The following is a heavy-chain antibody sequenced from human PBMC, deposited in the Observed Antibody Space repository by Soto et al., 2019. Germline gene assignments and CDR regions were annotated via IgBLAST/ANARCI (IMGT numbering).Heavy chain of an antibody. V-gene: IGHV2-5*02. CDR1: GFSLTTSGVG. J-gene: IGHJ4*02. CDR2: IYWDDVK. D-gene: IGHD6-6*01. CDR3: AHKPYSSSSLGQLDY. Sequence: QITLKESGPTLVKPTQTLTLTCTFSGFSLTTSGVGVAWIRQPPGRALEWLALIYWDDVKRYSPSLKSRLTIXXDXSXXRVVPTMTNMDPVDTATYYCAHKPYSSSSLGQLDYWGQGTLVTVSS.